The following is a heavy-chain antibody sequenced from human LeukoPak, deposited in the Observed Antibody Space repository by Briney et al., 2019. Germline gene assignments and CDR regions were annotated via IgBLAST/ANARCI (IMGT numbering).Heavy chain of an antibody. CDR3: AKMGNPATVTADY. CDR1: GGSMRSNY. V-gene: IGHV4-59*08. Sequence: SETLSLTCTVSGGSMRSNYWSWIRQRPGKGLEWIGYIYDSGRTSYNPSLKSRVTISLDTSKDQFSLKMNSVIAADTAVYYCAKMGNPATVTADYWGQGTLVTVSS. D-gene: IGHD4-17*01. CDR2: IYDSGRT. J-gene: IGHJ4*02.